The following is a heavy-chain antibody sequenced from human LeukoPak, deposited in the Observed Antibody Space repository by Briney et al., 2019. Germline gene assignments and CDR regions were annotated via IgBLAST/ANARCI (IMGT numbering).Heavy chain of an antibody. V-gene: IGHV2-5*02. Sequence: SGPTLVKPTQTLTLTCTFSGFSLKSYGVGVGWIRQPPGKAPEWLALIYWDDDRRYSQSLKNRLIITKDTSRNQVVLILSNVDPTDTAIYYCAKRGRGDCSGGSCYYGWFDPWGQGILVTVSS. D-gene: IGHD2-15*01. CDR1: GFSLKSYGVG. CDR3: AKRGRGDCSGGSCYYGWFDP. J-gene: IGHJ5*02. CDR2: IYWDDDR.